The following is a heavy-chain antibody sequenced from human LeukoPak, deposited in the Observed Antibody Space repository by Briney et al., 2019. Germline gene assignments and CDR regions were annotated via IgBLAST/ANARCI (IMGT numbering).Heavy chain of an antibody. V-gene: IGHV4-30-2*01. D-gene: IGHD6-6*01. CDR3: AKKSEYSNNLDY. CDR1: GVSISSGGYY. Sequence: SETLSLTCTVSGVSISSGGYYWSWIRQPPGKGLEWIGYIYHSGSTYYNPSLKSRVTISVDRSKNQFSLKLSSVTAADTAVYYCAKKSEYSNNLDYWGQGTLVTVSS. CDR2: IYHSGST. J-gene: IGHJ4*02.